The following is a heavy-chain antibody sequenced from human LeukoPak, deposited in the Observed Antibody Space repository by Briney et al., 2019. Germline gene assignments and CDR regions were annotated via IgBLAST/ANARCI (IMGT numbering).Heavy chain of an antibody. Sequence: GGSLRLSCAASGFTFSSYSMNWVRQAPGKGLEWVSGLTGSGETIYYADSVQGRFTISRDNSKNTLFLQMNSLRAEDTAVYYCAKEIRYFNSGTYQFYFDYWGQGTLVTVSS. CDR2: LTGSGETI. J-gene: IGHJ4*02. CDR3: AKEIRYFNSGTYQFYFDY. CDR1: GFTFSSYS. V-gene: IGHV3-23*01. D-gene: IGHD3-10*01.